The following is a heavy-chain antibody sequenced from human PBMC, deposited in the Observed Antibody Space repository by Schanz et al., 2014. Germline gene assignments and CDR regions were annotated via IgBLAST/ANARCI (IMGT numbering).Heavy chain of an antibody. J-gene: IGHJ4*03. CDR2: IWYDGRNK. CDR3: ARKVVATIGGYYDN. V-gene: IGHV3-33*01. CDR1: GFTFSSYG. D-gene: IGHD5-12*01. Sequence: QVQLVESGGGVVQPGRSLRLSCAASGFTFSSYGMHWVRQAPGKGLEWVDVIWYDGRNKYYADSVKGRFTISRDNAENTLLLQMNSLRAEDTAVDYSARKVVATIGGYYDNWGQGTLVIVSS.